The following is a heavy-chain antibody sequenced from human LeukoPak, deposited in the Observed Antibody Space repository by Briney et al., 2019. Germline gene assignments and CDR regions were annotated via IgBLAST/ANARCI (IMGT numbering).Heavy chain of an antibody. CDR1: GFTLNKYW. CDR3: ARDAYRTTSNWLDP. V-gene: IGHV3-74*01. CDR2: ITCDGSDI. Sequence: GGSLRLSCEASGFTLNKYWMHWVRPAPGKDLVWVSRITCDGSDIAYADSLKGRFTVSRDHAKNTLFVQVTGLRVEDRAIYYCARDAYRTTSNWLDPWGQGTLVTVSS. D-gene: IGHD1-1*01. J-gene: IGHJ5*02.